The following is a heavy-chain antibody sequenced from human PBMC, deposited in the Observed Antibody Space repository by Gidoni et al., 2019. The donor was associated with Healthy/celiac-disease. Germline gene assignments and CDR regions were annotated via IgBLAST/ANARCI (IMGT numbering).Heavy chain of an antibody. Sequence: QVQLQESGPGLVKPSETLSLTCTVSGGSISSYYWSWIRQPPGKGLEWIGYIYYSGSTNYNPSLKSRVTISVDTSKNQFSLKLSSVTAADTAVYYCARLGRYFDWSLDYWGQGTLVTVSS. CDR3: ARLGRYFDWSLDY. CDR1: GGSISSYY. J-gene: IGHJ4*02. CDR2: IYYSGST. V-gene: IGHV4-59*08. D-gene: IGHD3-9*01.